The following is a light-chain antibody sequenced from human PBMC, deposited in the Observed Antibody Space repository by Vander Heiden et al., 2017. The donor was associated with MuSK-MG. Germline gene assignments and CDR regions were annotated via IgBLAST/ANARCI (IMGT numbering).Light chain of an antibody. CDR3: QTWDSSVV. J-gene: IGLJ2*01. Sequence: SYDLTQPPSVSVSPGQTASITCSGERLVNGFASWYQQKPGQSPLLLIYHEKKRPSGIPERFSASNSGNTATLTISGTQAIDEADYFCQTWDSSVVFGGGTKLTVL. CDR1: RLVNGF. V-gene: IGLV3-1*01. CDR2: HEK.